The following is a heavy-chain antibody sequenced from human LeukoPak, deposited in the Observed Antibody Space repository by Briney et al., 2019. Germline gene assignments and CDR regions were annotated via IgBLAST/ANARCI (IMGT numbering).Heavy chain of an antibody. CDR1: GFTFSSYS. CDR2: ISSSSSYI. V-gene: IGHV3-21*01. J-gene: IGHJ6*03. D-gene: IGHD5-12*01. CDR3: AREEGGYDYYYYYYMDV. Sequence: NPGGSLRLSCAASGFTFSSYSMNWVRQAPGKGLEWVSSISSSSSYIYYADSVKGRFTISRDNAKNSLYLQMNSLRAEDTAVYYCAREEGGYDYYYYYYMDVWGKGTTVTVSS.